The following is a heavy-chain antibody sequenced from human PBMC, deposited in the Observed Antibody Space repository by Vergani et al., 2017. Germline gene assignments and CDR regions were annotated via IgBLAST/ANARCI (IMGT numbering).Heavy chain of an antibody. Sequence: EVQLLESGGGLVQPGGSLRLSCAASGFTVSSNYMSWVRQAPGKGLEWVSVIYSGGSTYYADSVKGRFTISRHNSKNTLYLQMNSLRAEDTAVYYCASEPLHPDDYIWGSYRLRLRFVIGLWGQGTLVTVSS. J-gene: IGHJ4*02. CDR3: ASEPLHPDDYIWGSYRLRLRFVIGL. CDR2: IYSGGST. CDR1: GFTVSSNY. D-gene: IGHD3-16*02. V-gene: IGHV3-53*04.